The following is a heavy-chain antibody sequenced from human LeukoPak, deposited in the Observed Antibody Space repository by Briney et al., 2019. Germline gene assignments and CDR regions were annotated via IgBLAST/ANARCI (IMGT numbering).Heavy chain of an antibody. V-gene: IGHV3-30*04. CDR3: ARVTFYGSGSYSGPFDY. J-gene: IGHJ4*02. CDR2: ISFDGSHK. Sequence: PGTSLRLSCAASGFTFSSYALHWVRQPPGTGLEWVAVISFDGSHKYYADFVKGRFTISRDNSRSTVYLQMNSLRAEDTAVYYCARVTFYGSGSYSGPFDYWGQGTLVTVSS. D-gene: IGHD3-10*01. CDR1: GFTFSSYA.